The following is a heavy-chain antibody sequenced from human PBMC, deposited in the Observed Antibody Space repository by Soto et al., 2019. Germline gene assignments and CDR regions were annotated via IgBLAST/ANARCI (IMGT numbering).Heavy chain of an antibody. D-gene: IGHD5-18*01. V-gene: IGHV3-23*01. CDR2: ISGSGGST. CDR3: AEALYSYGYLGPFDP. Sequence: PGGSLRLSCAASGFTFSSYAMSWVRQAPGKGLEWASAISGSGGSTYYADSVKGRFTISRDNSKNPLYLQMNSLRAEDTAVYYCAEALYSYGYLGPFDPWGQGTLVTVSS. J-gene: IGHJ5*02. CDR1: GFTFSSYA.